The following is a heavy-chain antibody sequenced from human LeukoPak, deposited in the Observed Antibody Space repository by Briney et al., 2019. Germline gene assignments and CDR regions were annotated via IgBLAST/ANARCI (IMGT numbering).Heavy chain of an antibody. V-gene: IGHV3-30*18. CDR1: GFTFSTYA. Sequence: PGGSLRLSCAASGFTFSTYAMHWVRQAPGKGLEWVAVISNDATKKYYADSVKGRSTISRDNSENTLYLQMNSLRAEDTAVYYCAKDMNTATTTFDYWGQGTLVTVSS. D-gene: IGHD4-17*01. CDR2: ISNDATKK. CDR3: AKDMNTATTTFDY. J-gene: IGHJ4*02.